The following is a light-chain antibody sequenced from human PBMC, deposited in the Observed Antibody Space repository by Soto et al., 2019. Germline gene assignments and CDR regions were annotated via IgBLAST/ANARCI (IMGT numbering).Light chain of an antibody. V-gene: IGKV3-15*01. J-gene: IGKJ4*01. Sequence: EIVMTQSPAPLSVSPGERATLSCRASQSVSSNLAWYQQKPGQGPRLLIYGASTRATDIPGRFSGSGSGTEFTLTISSLQSEDFAVYYCQQYNDWPLTFGGGTKVDIK. CDR1: QSVSSN. CDR3: QQYNDWPLT. CDR2: GAS.